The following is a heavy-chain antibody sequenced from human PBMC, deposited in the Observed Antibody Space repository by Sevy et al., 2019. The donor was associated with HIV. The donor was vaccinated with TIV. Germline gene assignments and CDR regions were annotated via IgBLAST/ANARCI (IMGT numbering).Heavy chain of an antibody. Sequence: GGSLRLSCAASGFTFSANWMNWVRQAPGKGLEWVANIKGDGSDKHYVDSLEGRFTSSRDNAKNLLYLQMNSLRVEDTAVYYCAHETFGRFESWGQGTLVTVSS. D-gene: IGHD3-16*01. CDR2: IKGDGSDK. J-gene: IGHJ4*02. V-gene: IGHV3-7*01. CDR1: GFTFSANW. CDR3: AHETFGRFES.